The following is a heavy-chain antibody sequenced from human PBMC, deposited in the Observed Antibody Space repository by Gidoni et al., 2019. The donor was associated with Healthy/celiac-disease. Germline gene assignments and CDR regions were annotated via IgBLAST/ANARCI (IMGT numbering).Heavy chain of an antibody. CDR1: GFTFSSYC. CDR2: IKQDGSEK. Sequence: EVQLVESGGGLVQPGGSLRLSCAASGFTFSSYCMSWVRQAPGKGLEWVANIKQDGSEKYYVDSVKGRFTISRDNAKNSLYLQMNSLRAEDTAVYYCARVAVAGSSNYYYGMDVWGQGTTVTVSS. D-gene: IGHD6-19*01. CDR3: ARVAVAGSSNYYYGMDV. V-gene: IGHV3-7*01. J-gene: IGHJ6*02.